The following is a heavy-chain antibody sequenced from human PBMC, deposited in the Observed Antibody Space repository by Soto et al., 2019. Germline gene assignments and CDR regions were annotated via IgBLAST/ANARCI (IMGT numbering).Heavy chain of an antibody. D-gene: IGHD5-18*01. CDR2: ISGSGSST. Sequence: RRLSCAASGFTFGSYGMSWVRQAPGKGLEWVSGISGSGSSTYYADSVKGRFTISRDNSKNTLYLQMNSLRVEDTAIYYCAKGGGYSYGYEVFYFDYWGQGTLVTVSS. CDR3: AKGGGYSYGYEVFYFDY. V-gene: IGHV3-23*01. J-gene: IGHJ4*02. CDR1: GFTFGSYG.